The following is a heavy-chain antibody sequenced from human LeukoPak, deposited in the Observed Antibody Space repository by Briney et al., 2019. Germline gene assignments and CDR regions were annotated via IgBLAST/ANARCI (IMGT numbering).Heavy chain of an antibody. D-gene: IGHD4-17*01. CDR3: TKDPLEHAYGDYVHYYYYMDV. J-gene: IGHJ6*03. V-gene: IGHV3-30*02. Sequence: GGSLRLSCAASGFTFSSYGMHWVRQAPGKGLEWVAFIRYDGSNKYYADSVKGRFTISRDNSKNTLYLQMNNLRAEDTAVYYCTKDPLEHAYGDYVHYYYYMDVWGKGTTVTVSS. CDR2: IRYDGSNK. CDR1: GFTFSSYG.